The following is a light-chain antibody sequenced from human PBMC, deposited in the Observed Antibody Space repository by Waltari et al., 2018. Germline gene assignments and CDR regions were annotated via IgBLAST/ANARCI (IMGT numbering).Light chain of an antibody. J-gene: IGKJ1*01. V-gene: IGKV3-20*01. CDR1: QSVSKY. Sequence: CRASQSVSKYLAWYQQKPGQAPRLLIYDASTRATGIPDRFSGSGSGTDFSLTISRLEPEDFAVYYCQKYVNLPATFGQGTKVEIK. CDR3: QKYVNLPAT. CDR2: DAS.